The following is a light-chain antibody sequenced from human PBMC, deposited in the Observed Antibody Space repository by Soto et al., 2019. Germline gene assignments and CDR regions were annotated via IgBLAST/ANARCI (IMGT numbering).Light chain of an antibody. Sequence: DIQMTQSPSTLSASVGDRVSITCRASQSISPWLAWYQQKPGKAPKLLISKASSLEGGVPSRLSGSGSGAEFTLTISSLQPDDFATYYGQQYYTCSLTFGGGTKVEIK. CDR3: QQYYTCSLT. CDR2: KAS. V-gene: IGKV1-5*03. J-gene: IGKJ4*01. CDR1: QSISPW.